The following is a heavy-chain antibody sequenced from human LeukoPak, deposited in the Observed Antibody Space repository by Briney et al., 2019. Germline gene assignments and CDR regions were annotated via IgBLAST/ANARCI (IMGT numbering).Heavy chain of an antibody. CDR1: GFSLSTSGVG. D-gene: IGHD3-10*01. J-gene: IGHJ4*02. CDR2: IFHTETI. Sequence: SGPTLVNPTQTLTLTCTFSGFSLSTSGVGVGWIRQPLGKTLEWIGTIFHTETIYYNLSLKSRVTISADTSKNQFSLKLSSVTAADTAAYYCARHLGRSGTYYAPFDLWGQGHLVIVSS. CDR3: ARHLGRSGTYYAPFDL. V-gene: IGHV4-39*01.